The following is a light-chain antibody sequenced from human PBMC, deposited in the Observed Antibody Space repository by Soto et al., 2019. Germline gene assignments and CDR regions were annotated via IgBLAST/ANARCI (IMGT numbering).Light chain of an antibody. CDR1: QVISW. V-gene: IGKV1-12*01. J-gene: IGKJ5*01. CDR3: QQTDTLPST. Sequence: DIQMTQSPSSVSASVGERVTITCRASQVISWLAWYQQKPGKAPTLLIFAASTLQSGVPSRFSGSGSRTDFTLTITSLQPEHIGTYYCQQTDTLPSTFGQGTRLEIK. CDR2: AAS.